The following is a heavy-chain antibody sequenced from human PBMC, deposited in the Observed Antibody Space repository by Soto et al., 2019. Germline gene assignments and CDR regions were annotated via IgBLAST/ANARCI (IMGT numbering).Heavy chain of an antibody. J-gene: IGHJ4*02. V-gene: IGHV1-18*04. Sequence: PVKVACKASGYSFTIYGISWVRQAPGQGLEWMGWISAYNGDTNYAQKLQGRVTMTTDTSTSTAYMELRSLRSDDTAVYYCARVGDLWRPRVVDYWGQGTLVTVSS. CDR3: ARVGDLWRPRVVDY. D-gene: IGHD3-3*01. CDR1: GYSFTIYG. CDR2: ISAYNGDT.